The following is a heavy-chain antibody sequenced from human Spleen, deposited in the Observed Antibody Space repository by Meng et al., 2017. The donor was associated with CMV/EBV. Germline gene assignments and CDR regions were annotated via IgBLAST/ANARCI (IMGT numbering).Heavy chain of an antibody. J-gene: IGHJ3*02. CDR2: IRHSGSNT. V-gene: IGHV3-30*02. CDR1: GFTFSNYG. CDR3: ARNRHGYAGYSAFDI. D-gene: IGHD3-9*01. Sequence: GESLKISCVASGFTFSNYGMYWARQAPGKGLDPGKGLEWVAFIRHSGSNTYYADSVKGRFTISRDNSKNTLYLQMSSLRADDTSVFYCARNRHGYAGYSAFDIWGQGAMVTVSS.